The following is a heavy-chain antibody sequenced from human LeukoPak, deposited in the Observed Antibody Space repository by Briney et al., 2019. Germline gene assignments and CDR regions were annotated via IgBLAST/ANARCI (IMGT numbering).Heavy chain of an antibody. CDR3: ARVHLVRGVIVGANWFDP. J-gene: IGHJ5*02. Sequence: GGSLRLSCPTSGFTFSSYAMHWVRQAPGKGLEWVAVISYDGSNKYYADSVKGRFTISRDNSKNTLYLQVNSLRAEDTAVYYCARVHLVRGVIVGANWFDPWGQGTLVTVSS. D-gene: IGHD3-10*01. CDR1: GFTFSSYA. CDR2: ISYDGSNK. V-gene: IGHV3-30*04.